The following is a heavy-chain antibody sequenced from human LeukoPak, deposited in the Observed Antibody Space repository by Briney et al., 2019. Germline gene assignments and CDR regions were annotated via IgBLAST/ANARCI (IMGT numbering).Heavy chain of an antibody. CDR3: ASGSYYFDY. J-gene: IGHJ4*02. CDR2: IYYSGIT. CDR1: GGSISSYY. Sequence: SETLSLTCTVSGGSISSYYWSWIRQPPGKGLEWIGYIYYSGITYYNPSLKSRVTISVDTSKNQFSLKLSSVTAADTAVYYCASGSYYFDYWGQGTLVTVSS. D-gene: IGHD1-26*01. V-gene: IGHV4-59*08.